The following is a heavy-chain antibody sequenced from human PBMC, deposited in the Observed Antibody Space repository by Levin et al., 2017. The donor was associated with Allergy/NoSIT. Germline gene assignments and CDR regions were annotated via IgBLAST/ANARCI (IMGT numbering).Heavy chain of an antibody. CDR2: IYSGGST. Sequence: GESLKISCAASGFTVSSHYMSWVRQAPGKGLEWVSVIYSGGSTYYADSVKGRFTISRDNSKNTLYLQMNSLRAEDTAVYYCARGQHIRYFDWLAPEYYFDYWGQGTLVTVSS. V-gene: IGHV3-66*02. CDR1: GFTVSSHY. CDR3: ARGQHIRYFDWLAPEYYFDY. J-gene: IGHJ4*02. D-gene: IGHD3-9*01.